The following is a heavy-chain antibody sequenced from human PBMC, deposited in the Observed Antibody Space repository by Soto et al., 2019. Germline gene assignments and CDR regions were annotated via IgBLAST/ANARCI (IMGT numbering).Heavy chain of an antibody. Sequence: ASVKVSCKASGYTFTSYGISWVRQAPGQGLEWMGWISAYNGNTNYAQKLQGRVTMTTDTSTSTAYMELRSLRSDDTAVYYCARRTTVTINYYYYYGMDVWGQGTTVTVSS. CDR1: GYTFTSYG. J-gene: IGHJ6*02. CDR2: ISAYNGNT. V-gene: IGHV1-18*01. CDR3: ARRTTVTINYYYYYGMDV. D-gene: IGHD4-17*01.